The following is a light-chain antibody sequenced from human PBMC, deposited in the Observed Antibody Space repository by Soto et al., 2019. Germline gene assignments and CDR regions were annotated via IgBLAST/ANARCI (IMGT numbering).Light chain of an antibody. Sequence: QSALTQPRSVSGSPGQSVTISCTGTSSDVGAYNYVSWYQHHPGKAPKVMIYDVSARPSGVPDRFAGSKSGNTASLTISGLQAEDEADYYCCSYAGRYSLYVFGTGTKLTVL. J-gene: IGLJ1*01. CDR3: CSYAGRYSLYV. CDR1: SSDVGAYNY. V-gene: IGLV2-11*01. CDR2: DVS.